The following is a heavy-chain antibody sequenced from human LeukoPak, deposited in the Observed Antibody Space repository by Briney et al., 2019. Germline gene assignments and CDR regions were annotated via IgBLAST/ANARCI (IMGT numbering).Heavy chain of an antibody. Sequence: SETLSLTCAVYGGSFSGYYWSWIRQPPGKGLEWIGEINDSGSTNYNSSLKSRVSISVDTSKNQFSLKLSSVTAADTAVYYCARRRITMVRGVIRANYYYYMDVWGKGTTVTISS. CDR1: GGSFSGYY. D-gene: IGHD3-10*01. V-gene: IGHV4-34*01. CDR2: INDSGST. J-gene: IGHJ6*03. CDR3: ARRRITMVRGVIRANYYYYMDV.